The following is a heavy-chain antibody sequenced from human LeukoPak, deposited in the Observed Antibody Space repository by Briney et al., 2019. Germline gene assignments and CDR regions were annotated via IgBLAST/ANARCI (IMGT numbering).Heavy chain of an antibody. V-gene: IGHV1-69*05. D-gene: IGHD5-18*01. CDR3: AREDIPDSAMVTDDS. CDR1: GGTFSYFS. CDR2: FIPLFGTP. Sequence: SVKVSCKASGGTFSYFSINWVRQAPGQGLEWMGGFIPLFGTPKYARKFQGRVTITTDASATASYLELSSLRSEDTAMYYCAREDIPDSAMVTDDSWGQGTLVTVSS. J-gene: IGHJ5*02.